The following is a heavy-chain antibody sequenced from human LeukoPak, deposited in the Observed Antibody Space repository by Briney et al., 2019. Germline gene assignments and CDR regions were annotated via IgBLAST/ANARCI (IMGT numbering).Heavy chain of an antibody. CDR1: GFTLGGHD. Sequence: GGSLRLSCTASGFTLGGHDMHWVRQTTGDGLEGVAAVSAGHHAFYAGSVKGRYTVSREDAKNSLYLQMNSLRAGDTAVYYCVREARGYHYTYFDYWGQGSLVTVSS. CDR3: VREARGYHYTYFDY. V-gene: IGHV3-13*01. J-gene: IGHJ4*02. D-gene: IGHD5-18*01. CDR2: VSAGHHA.